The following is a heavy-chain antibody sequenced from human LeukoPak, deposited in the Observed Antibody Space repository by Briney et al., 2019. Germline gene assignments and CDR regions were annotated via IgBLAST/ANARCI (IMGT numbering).Heavy chain of an antibody. CDR3: ARVKDYYDSSGYYWPVYFDY. Sequence: SETLFLTCTVSGGSISSYYWSWIRQPPGKGLEWIGYIYYSGSTNYNPSLKSRVTISVDTSKNQFSLKLSSVTAADTAVYYCARVKDYYDSSGYYWPVYFDYWGQGTLVTVSS. CDR1: GGSISSYY. J-gene: IGHJ4*02. CDR2: IYYSGST. D-gene: IGHD3-22*01. V-gene: IGHV4-59*01.